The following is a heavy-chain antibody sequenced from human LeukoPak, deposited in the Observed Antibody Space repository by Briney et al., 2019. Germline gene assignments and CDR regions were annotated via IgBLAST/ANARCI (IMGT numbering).Heavy chain of an antibody. CDR3: ARGHGWFDP. J-gene: IGHJ5*02. V-gene: IGHV4-59*12. CDR1: GGSISSYY. Sequence: PSETLSLTCTVSGGSISSYYWSWIRQPPGKGLEWIGYIYYSGSTNYNPSLKSRVTISVDTSKNQFSLKLSSVTAADTAVYYCARGHGWFDPWGQGTLVTVSS. CDR2: IYYSGST.